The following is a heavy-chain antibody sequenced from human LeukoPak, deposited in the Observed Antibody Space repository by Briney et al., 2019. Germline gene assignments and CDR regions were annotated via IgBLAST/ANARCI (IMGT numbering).Heavy chain of an antibody. CDR2: IKQDGSEK. V-gene: IGHV3-7*03. CDR1: GFTFSSYW. J-gene: IGHJ6*03. Sequence: PGGSLRLSCAASGFTFSSYWMTWVRQAPGKGLEWVANIKQDGSEKYYVDSVKGRFTISRDNAKNSLCLQMNSLRAEDTALYYCARKGMALHYYYYYYMDVWGKGTTVTVSS. CDR3: ARKGMALHYYYYYYMDV. D-gene: IGHD4/OR15-4a*01.